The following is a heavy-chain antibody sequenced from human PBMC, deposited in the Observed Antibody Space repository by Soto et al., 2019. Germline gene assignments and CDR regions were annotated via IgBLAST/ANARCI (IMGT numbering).Heavy chain of an antibody. CDR3: ARESGGATATLDYYYFYMDV. D-gene: IGHD5-12*01. V-gene: IGHV1-2*02. Sequence: PSVKVSCKTSGDSLNDYYIHWVRQAPGQGLEWMGWINPNGGATKYAQKFQGRVTVTRDTSIRTVYMELSSLRSDDTAVYYCARESGGATATLDYYYFYMDVWGKGTTVTVSS. CDR1: GDSLNDYY. CDR2: INPNGGAT. J-gene: IGHJ6*03.